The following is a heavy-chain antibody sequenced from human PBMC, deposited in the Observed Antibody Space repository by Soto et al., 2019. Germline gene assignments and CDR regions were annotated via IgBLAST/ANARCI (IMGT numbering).Heavy chain of an antibody. CDR3: ARGGHIVVVTAIHWFDP. D-gene: IGHD2-21*02. J-gene: IGHJ5*02. V-gene: IGHV1-2*04. CDR1: GYTFTGYY. CDR2: INPNSGGT. Sequence: GASVKVSCKASGYTFTGYYMHWVRQAPGQGLEWMGWINPNSGGTNYAQKFQGWVTMTRDTSISTAYMELSRLRSDDAAVYYCARGGHIVVVTAIHWFDPWGQGTLVTVSS.